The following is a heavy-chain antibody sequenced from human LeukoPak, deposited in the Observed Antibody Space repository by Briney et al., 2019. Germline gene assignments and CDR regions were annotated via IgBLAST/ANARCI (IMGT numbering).Heavy chain of an antibody. J-gene: IGHJ4*02. CDR3: ARVFVPAASYYFDY. Sequence: SETLSLTCTVSGGSISSGGYYWSWIRQHPGKGLEWIGYIYYSGSTYYNPSLKSRVTISVDTSKNQFSLKLSSVTAADTAEYYCARVFVPAASYYFDYWGQGTLVTVSS. D-gene: IGHD2-2*01. CDR1: GGSISSGGYY. V-gene: IGHV4-31*03. CDR2: IYYSGST.